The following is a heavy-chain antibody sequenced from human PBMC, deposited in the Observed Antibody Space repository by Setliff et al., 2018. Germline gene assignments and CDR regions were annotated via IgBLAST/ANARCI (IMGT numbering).Heavy chain of an antibody. D-gene: IGHD2-2*01. J-gene: IGHJ4*02. Sequence: ASVKVSCKASGYTSINYGISWVRQAPGQGLEWMGWISGSTDNTNYAQKFRGRVTLTKDTSTNTKYMELRSLRSDDTAMYYCARGPPDFVVVPAAAKFDYWGQGTLVTVSS. CDR1: GYTSINYG. CDR2: ISGSTDNT. CDR3: ARGPPDFVVVPAAAKFDY. V-gene: IGHV1-18*01.